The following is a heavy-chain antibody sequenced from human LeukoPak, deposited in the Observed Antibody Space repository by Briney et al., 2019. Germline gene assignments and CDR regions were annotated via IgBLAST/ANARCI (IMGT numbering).Heavy chain of an antibody. D-gene: IGHD5-12*01. CDR2: IGPSSDNI. V-gene: IGHV3-11*06. J-gene: IGHJ4*02. Sequence: GGSLRLSCAASGFTFSDYFMSWIRQAPEKGLEWVSYIGPSSDNINYADSVKGRFTISRDNAKNTLYLQINSLRAEDTAVYYCAREEVATRFDYWGQGTLVTVSS. CDR1: GFTFSDYF. CDR3: AREEVATRFDY.